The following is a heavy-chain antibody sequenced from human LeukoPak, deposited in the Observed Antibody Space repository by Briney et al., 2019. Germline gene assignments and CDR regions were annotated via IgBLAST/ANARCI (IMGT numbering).Heavy chain of an antibody. CDR1: GYSFTSYW. CDR3: ARPSGSYYPWDFDY. V-gene: IGHV5-51*01. CDR2: IYPGDSDT. J-gene: IGHJ4*02. D-gene: IGHD3-10*01. Sequence: GEALKISCKGSGYSFTSYWIGWVRQMPGKGLEWMGMIYPGDSDTRYRPSFHGQVTISADKSISTAYLQWSSLKASDTAMYYCARPSGSYYPWDFDYWGQGTLVTVSS.